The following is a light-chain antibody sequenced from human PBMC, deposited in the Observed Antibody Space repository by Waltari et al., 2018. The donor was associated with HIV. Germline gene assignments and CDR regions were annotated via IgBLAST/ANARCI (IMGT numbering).Light chain of an antibody. CDR3: QQSYSTPRT. V-gene: IGKV1-39*01. J-gene: IGKJ1*01. CDR1: QSISSY. CDR2: AAS. Sequence: DIQMTQSPSSLSASVGDGVTLSCRASQSISSYLNWYQQKPGKAPKLLIYAASSLQSGVPSRFSGSGSGTEFTLTISSLQPEDFATYYCQQSYSTPRTFGQGTKVEIK.